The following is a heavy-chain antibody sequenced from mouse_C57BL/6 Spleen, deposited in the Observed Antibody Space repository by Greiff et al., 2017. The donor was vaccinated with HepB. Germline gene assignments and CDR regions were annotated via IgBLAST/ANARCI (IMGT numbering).Heavy chain of an antibody. CDR3: ARGDFLAPMDY. J-gene: IGHJ4*01. CDR1: GYAFSSSW. CDR2: IYPGDGDT. V-gene: IGHV1-82*01. Sequence: VQLQESGPELVKPGASVKISCKASGYAFSSSWMNWVKQRPGKGLEWIGRIYPGDGDTNYNGKFKGKATLTADKSSSTAYMQLSSLTSEDSAVYFCARGDFLAPMDYWGQGTSVTVSS.